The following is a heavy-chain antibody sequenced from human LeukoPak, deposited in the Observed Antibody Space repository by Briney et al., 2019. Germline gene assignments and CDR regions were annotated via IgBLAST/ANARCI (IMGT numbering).Heavy chain of an antibody. CDR1: GFTFSNFG. V-gene: IGHV3-21*01. CDR3: ARDALAAGYRLEWYYFDY. D-gene: IGHD2-2*01. CDR2: ISSRSSYI. J-gene: IGHJ4*02. Sequence: GGSLRLSCAASGFTFSNFGMHWVRQAPGKGLEWVSCISSRSSYIYYADSVKGRFTISRDNAKNSLYLQMNSLRAEDTAVYYCARDALAAGYRLEWYYFDYWGQGTLVTVSS.